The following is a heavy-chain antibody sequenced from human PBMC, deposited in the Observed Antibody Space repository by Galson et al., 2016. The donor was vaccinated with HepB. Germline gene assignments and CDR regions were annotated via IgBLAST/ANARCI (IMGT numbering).Heavy chain of an antibody. D-gene: IGHD3-16*01. J-gene: IGHJ4*02. CDR1: GFTFSIYA. CDR3: ATLGHGTHDY. CDR2: ITYDGSWI. V-gene: IGHV3-30-3*01. Sequence: SLRLSCAASGFTFSIYAMHWVRQAPGKGLEWVAIITYDGSWISYADSVKGRFTISRDNGKNSVVLQMNSLRVEDTAIYYCATLGHGTHDYWGQGTLVTVSS.